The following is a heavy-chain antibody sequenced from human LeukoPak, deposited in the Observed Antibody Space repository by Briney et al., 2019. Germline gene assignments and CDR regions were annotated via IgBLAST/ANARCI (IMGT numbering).Heavy chain of an antibody. Sequence: ASVKVSCKASGYTFTGYYMHWVRQAPGQGLEWMGIINPSGGSTSYAQKFQGRVTMTRDTSISTAYMELSRLRSDDTAVYYCARLYGSGSTNDYHFDYWGQGTLVTVSS. CDR3: ARLYGSGSTNDYHFDY. J-gene: IGHJ4*02. CDR2: INPSGGST. CDR1: GYTFTGYY. V-gene: IGHV1-46*01. D-gene: IGHD3-10*01.